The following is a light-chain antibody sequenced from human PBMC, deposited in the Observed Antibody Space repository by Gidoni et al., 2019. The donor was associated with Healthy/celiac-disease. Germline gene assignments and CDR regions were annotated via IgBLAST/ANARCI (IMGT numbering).Light chain of an antibody. Sequence: ERVLTQSPGTLSLSPGERATLSCRASQAVSKSYSAGYVKKPGQAPRLLIDGPSNRATGTPDRLSGSGSGTDFNRTISRLEPEDFATYYCQQDGSSSGAFGQGTKVEIK. CDR2: GPS. CDR1: QAVSKSY. J-gene: IGKJ1*01. CDR3: QQDGSSSGA. V-gene: IGKV3-20*01.